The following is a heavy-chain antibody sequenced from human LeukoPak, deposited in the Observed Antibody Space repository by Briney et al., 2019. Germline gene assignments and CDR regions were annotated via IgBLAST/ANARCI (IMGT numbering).Heavy chain of an antibody. J-gene: IGHJ3*02. CDR3: AKSGSYQNDAFDM. V-gene: IGHV3-30*04. D-gene: IGHD1-26*01. CDR1: GFTFSSYA. Sequence: GRSLRLSCAASGFTFSSYAMHWVRQAPGKGLEWVAVIWYGGNNKYYADSVKGRFTISRDNSKNTLYLQMNSLRAEDTAVYYCAKSGSYQNDAFDMWGQGTMVTVSS. CDR2: IWYGGNNK.